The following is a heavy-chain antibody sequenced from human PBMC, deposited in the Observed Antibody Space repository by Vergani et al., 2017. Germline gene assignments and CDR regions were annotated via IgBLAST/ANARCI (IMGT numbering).Heavy chain of an antibody. J-gene: IGHJ6*02. V-gene: IGHV1-69*02. CDR1: GGTFSSYT. D-gene: IGHD6-13*01. CDR2: IIPILGIA. Sequence: QVQLVQSGAEVKKPGSWVKVSCKASGGTFSSYTISWVRQAPGQGLEWMGRIIPILGIANYAQKFQGRVTITADKSTSTAYMELSSLRSEDTAVYYCALPSNSSSWYQPRQDCYYYGLDVWGQGTTVTVSS. CDR3: ALPSNSSSWYQPRQDCYYYGLDV.